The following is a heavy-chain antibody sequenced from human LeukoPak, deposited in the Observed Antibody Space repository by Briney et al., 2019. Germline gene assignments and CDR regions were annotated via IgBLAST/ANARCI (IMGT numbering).Heavy chain of an antibody. CDR2: ISGSGGST. CDR3: ARAFRPASDPHDFYDF. V-gene: IGHV3-23*01. Sequence: GSLKPPCAASGFPFSSHAMSWVRPAPGKGPEWVSAISGSGGSTYYADSVKGRFTISRDNSKNTLYLQMNSLRAEDTAVYYCARAFRPASDPHDFYDFWGRGTTVTVSS. D-gene: IGHD3/OR15-3a*01. J-gene: IGHJ3*01. CDR1: GFPFSSHA.